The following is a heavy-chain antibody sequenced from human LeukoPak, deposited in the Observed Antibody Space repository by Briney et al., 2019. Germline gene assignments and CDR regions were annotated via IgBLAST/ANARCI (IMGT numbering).Heavy chain of an antibody. Sequence: GESLQIACKWSGDGFTSYGIGGGRQMPGKSLEWMGIIYPGDSDTRYSPSFQGQVTMSADRSISTAYLQWSSLKASDTAMYYCAREHYYDSSGYYGPPGYWGQGTLVTVSS. J-gene: IGHJ4*02. CDR1: GDGFTSYG. CDR3: AREHYYDSSGYYGPPGY. V-gene: IGHV5-51*01. CDR2: IYPGDSDT. D-gene: IGHD3-22*01.